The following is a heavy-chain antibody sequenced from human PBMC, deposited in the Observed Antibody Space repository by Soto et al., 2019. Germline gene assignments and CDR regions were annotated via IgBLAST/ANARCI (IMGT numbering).Heavy chain of an antibody. CDR1: GITSTTYA. CDR2: INTGNGNT. D-gene: IGHD5-12*01. Sequence: QVQLVQSGAEVKKPGASVKVSCKASGITSTTYAIHWVRQAPGQGLEWMGWINTGNGNTRYSQRLLGRVSLTTDTSASTASMDLSSLPSEDTAVYYCARAISGYVTWGQGTLITVSS. V-gene: IGHV1-3*04. CDR3: ARAISGYVT. J-gene: IGHJ5*02.